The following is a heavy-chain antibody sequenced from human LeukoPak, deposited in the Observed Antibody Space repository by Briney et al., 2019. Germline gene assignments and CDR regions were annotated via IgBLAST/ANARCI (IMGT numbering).Heavy chain of an antibody. J-gene: IGHJ4*02. CDR2: ISSSSSTM. Sequence: GGSLTLSCAASGFTFSSYSMNWVRQALGKGLEWVSYISSSSSTMYYADSVKGRFTISRDNAKNSLYLQMSSLRAEDTAVYYCTRVLYSSGWYGDHYWGQGTLVTVSS. CDR1: GFTFSSYS. V-gene: IGHV3-48*01. CDR3: TRVLYSSGWYGDHY. D-gene: IGHD6-19*01.